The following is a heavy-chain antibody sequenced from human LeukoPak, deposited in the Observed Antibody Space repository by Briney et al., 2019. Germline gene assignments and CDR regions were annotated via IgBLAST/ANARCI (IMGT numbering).Heavy chain of an antibody. CDR1: GGSISSSDW. Sequence: PSETLSLTCAVSGGSISSSDWWSWVRQPPGKGLEWIGSIYHSGSTYYNPSLKSRVTISVDTSKNQFSLKLSSVTAADTAVYYCARVATHPAVYYYYYYMDVWGKGTTVTVSS. V-gene: IGHV4-4*02. D-gene: IGHD3-3*02. CDR2: IYHSGST. J-gene: IGHJ6*03. CDR3: ARVATHPAVYYYYYYMDV.